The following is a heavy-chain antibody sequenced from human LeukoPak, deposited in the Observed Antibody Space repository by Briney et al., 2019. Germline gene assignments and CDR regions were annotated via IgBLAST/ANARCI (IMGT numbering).Heavy chain of an antibody. D-gene: IGHD3-10*01. CDR2: ISSSGSTI. Sequence: GGSLRLSCAASGFTFSSYGMNWVRQAPGKGLEWVSYISSSGSTIYYADSVKGRFTISRDNAKKSLYLQMKSLGAEDTAVYYCARGTLYYGSESYDYWGQGTLVAVSS. CDR1: GFTFSSYG. J-gene: IGHJ4*02. CDR3: ARGTLYYGSESYDY. V-gene: IGHV3-48*03.